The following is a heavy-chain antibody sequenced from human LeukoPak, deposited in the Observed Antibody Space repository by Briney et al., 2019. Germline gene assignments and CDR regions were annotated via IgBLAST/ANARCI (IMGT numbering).Heavy chain of an antibody. Sequence: GGSLRLSCAASGFTFSSYWMHWVRQAPGKGLEWVSVIYSGDSTFYADSVKARFTISRDNSKNTLYLQMNSLRAEDTAVYFCATDHRNLDAFDIWGQGTMVTVSS. CDR1: GFTFSSYW. CDR2: IYSGDST. CDR3: ATDHRNLDAFDI. V-gene: IGHV3-66*01. D-gene: IGHD1-14*01. J-gene: IGHJ3*02.